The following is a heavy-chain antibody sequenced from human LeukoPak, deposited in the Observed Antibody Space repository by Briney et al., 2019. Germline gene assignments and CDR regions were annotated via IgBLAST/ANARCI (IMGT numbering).Heavy chain of an antibody. CDR1: GFTFSSYA. J-gene: IGHJ4*02. D-gene: IGHD1-26*01. CDR2: INSNGGST. V-gene: IGHV3-64*01. CDR3: ARYSGSYGY. Sequence: PGGSLRLSCAGSGFTFSSYAMHWVRQAPGKGLEYVSAINSNGGSTYYANSVKGRFTISRDNSKNTLYLQMGSLRAEDMAVYYCARYSGSYGYWGQGTLVTVSS.